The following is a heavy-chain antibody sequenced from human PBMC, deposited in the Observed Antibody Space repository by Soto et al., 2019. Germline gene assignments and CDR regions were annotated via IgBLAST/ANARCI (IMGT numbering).Heavy chain of an antibody. Sequence: GGSLRLSCAASGFTFSSYAMSWVRQAPGKGLEWVSAISGSGGSTYYADSVKGRFTISRDNSKNTLYLQMNSLRAEDTTVYYCAKVQIQIVVVISYYYGMDVWGQGTTVTVSS. J-gene: IGHJ6*02. V-gene: IGHV3-23*01. D-gene: IGHD3-22*01. CDR1: GFTFSSYA. CDR3: AKVQIQIVVVISYYYGMDV. CDR2: ISGSGGST.